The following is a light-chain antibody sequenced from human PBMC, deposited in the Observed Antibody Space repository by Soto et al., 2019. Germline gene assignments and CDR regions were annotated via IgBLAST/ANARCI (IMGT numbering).Light chain of an antibody. J-gene: IGKJ1*01. Sequence: DIVMTQSPDSLAVSLGERATINCKSSQSVLYSSNTKNYLAWYQQKPGQPPKLLIYWASTRESGVPDRFNGSGSGTDFTLTISSLQAEDVAVYYCQQYYSTPWTFGQGTKVEIK. CDR2: WAS. V-gene: IGKV4-1*01. CDR3: QQYYSTPWT. CDR1: QSVLYSSNTKNY.